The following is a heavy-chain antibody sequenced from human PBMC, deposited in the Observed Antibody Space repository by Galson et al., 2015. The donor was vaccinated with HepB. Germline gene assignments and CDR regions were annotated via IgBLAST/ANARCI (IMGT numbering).Heavy chain of an antibody. D-gene: IGHD3-10*01. Sequence: QSGAEMKKPGESLKISCKGFGFSFTNSWIGWVRQMPGKGLEWMGIIFLGGSNIYYSPSSRGQVTISADRSMTTAYIQWSSLKASDTAIYYCAMATDGLLFFDYLGHGTRVTVAS. CDR3: AMATDGLLFFDY. V-gene: IGHV5-51*01. J-gene: IGHJ4*03. CDR1: GFSFTNSW. CDR2: IFLGGSNI.